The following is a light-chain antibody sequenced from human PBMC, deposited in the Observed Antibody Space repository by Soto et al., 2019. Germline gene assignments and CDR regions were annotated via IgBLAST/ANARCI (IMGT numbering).Light chain of an antibody. CDR2: EVS. J-gene: IGLJ1*01. CDR1: RTDVGGYNF. Sequence: QSVLTQLASVSGSPGQSITISCTGTRTDVGGYNFVSWYQQHPGKAPKLIIYEVSNRPSGVSNRFSGSKSDNTASLTISGLQAEDEADYYCCSYVSSKTYVFGTGTKLTVL. CDR3: CSYVSSKTYV. V-gene: IGLV2-14*01.